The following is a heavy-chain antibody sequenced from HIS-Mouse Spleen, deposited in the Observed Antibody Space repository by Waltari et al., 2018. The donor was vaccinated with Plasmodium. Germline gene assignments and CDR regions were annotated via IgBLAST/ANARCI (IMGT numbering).Heavy chain of an antibody. V-gene: IGHV3-23*01. CDR3: AKGDWGDY. CDR1: GFTFSSYA. CDR2: IRGRGGST. D-gene: IGHD7-27*01. Sequence: EVQLLESGGGLVQPGGSLRLSCAASGFTFSSYAMSWVRQAPGKGGGWVSAIRGRGGSTYYADSVKGRFTISRDNAKNTLYLQMNSLRAEDTAVYYCAKGDWGDYWGQGTLVTVSS. J-gene: IGHJ4*02.